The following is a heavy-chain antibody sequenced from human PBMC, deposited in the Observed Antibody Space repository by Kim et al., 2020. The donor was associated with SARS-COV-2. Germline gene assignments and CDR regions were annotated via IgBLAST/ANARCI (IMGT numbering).Heavy chain of an antibody. J-gene: IGHJ4*02. V-gene: IGHV3-30*03. D-gene: IGHD1-26*01. CDR2: ISYDGSHK. CDR3: ARSFSGSYFGYDY. Sequence: GGSLRLSCAASGFTFNTYGMHWDSQAPGKGLEWVAVISYDGSHKYYVDSVRGRFTISRDNPKNTLYLQMNSLRIEDTAVYYCARSFSGSYFGYDYWGQGSLVTVSS. CDR1: GFTFNTYG.